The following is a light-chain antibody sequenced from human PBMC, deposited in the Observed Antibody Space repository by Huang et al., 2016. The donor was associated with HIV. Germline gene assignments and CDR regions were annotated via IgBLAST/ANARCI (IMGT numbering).Light chain of an antibody. CDR1: QSITSSF. CDR2: GAT. Sequence: EIVLTQSPGTLSLSPGERATLSCTAGQSITSSFLAWYQQKPGQAPRLLIYGATTRATGLPDRFSGSGSGTDFTRTISRLEPEDVAMYYCQQYGTSPLLTFGGGTKVEIK. CDR3: QQYGTSPLLT. J-gene: IGKJ4*01. V-gene: IGKV3-20*01.